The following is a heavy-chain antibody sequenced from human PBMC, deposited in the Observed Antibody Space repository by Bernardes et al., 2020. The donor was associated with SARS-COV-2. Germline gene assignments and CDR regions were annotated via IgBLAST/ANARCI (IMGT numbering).Heavy chain of an antibody. J-gene: IGHJ5*02. CDR3: ARSGSIMRCDL. V-gene: IGHV1-8*01. Sequence: ACCKAFGYTFSIYEISWVRQAPGQGLEWMGRMTPKRGTTGYAQKFQGRITMTSNTSINTAYMELSSPKPDDTAIYYCARSGSIMRCDLWGQGTLVTVSS. CDR1: GYTFSIYE. CDR2: MTPKRGTT. D-gene: IGHD3-16*01.